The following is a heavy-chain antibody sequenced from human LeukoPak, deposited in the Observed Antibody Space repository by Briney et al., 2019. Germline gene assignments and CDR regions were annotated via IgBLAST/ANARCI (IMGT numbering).Heavy chain of an antibody. D-gene: IGHD3-10*01. CDR3: AKAAPSGYYYYYMDV. CDR1: GFTFSSYW. V-gene: IGHV3-7*03. CDR2: VKQDGSEK. Sequence: GGSLRLSCAASGFTFSSYWMSWVRQAPGKGLEWVANVKQDGSEKYYVDSVKGRFTISRDNAKNSLYLQMSSLRAEDTAVYYCAKAAPSGYYYYYMDVWGKGTTVTVSS. J-gene: IGHJ6*03.